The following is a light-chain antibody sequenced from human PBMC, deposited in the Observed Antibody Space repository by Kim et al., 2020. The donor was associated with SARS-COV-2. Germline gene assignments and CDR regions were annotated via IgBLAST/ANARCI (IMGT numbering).Light chain of an antibody. V-gene: IGKV3-20*01. Sequence: EIVLTQSPGTLSLSPGERATLSCRASQSVSSTYLAWYQQKPGQAPSLLIFGASSRATGIPDRFSGSGSGTDFTLTISRLVPEDFAVYYCQQFGGSTWTFGQGTKVDIK. CDR1: QSVSSTY. CDR2: GAS. CDR3: QQFGGSTWT. J-gene: IGKJ1*01.